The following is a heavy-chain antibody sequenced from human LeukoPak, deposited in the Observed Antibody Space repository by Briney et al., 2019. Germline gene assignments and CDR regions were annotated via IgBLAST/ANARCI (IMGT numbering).Heavy chain of an antibody. J-gene: IGHJ3*02. Sequence: GGSLRLSCAASGFTFSSYWMSWVRQAPGKGLEWVANIKQDGSEKYYVDSVKGRFTISRDNAKNSLYLQMNSLRAEDTAVYYCARDCSSTSCYLAFDIWGQGTMVTVSS. V-gene: IGHV3-7*01. CDR3: ARDCSSTSCYLAFDI. CDR1: GFTFSSYW. CDR2: IKQDGSEK. D-gene: IGHD2-2*01.